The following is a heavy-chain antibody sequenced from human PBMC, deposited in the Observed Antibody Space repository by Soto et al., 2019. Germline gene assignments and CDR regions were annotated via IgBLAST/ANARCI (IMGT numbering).Heavy chain of an antibody. V-gene: IGHV4-59*08. CDR3: ASRGYSYGYFDY. J-gene: IGHJ4*02. CDR1: GDSISSYY. D-gene: IGHD5-18*01. CDR2: IYYSGST. Sequence: PSETLSLTCTVPGDSISSYYWNWMRPPPGKGLEWIGYIYYSGSTNYNPSLKSRVTISVDTSKDQFSLKLSSVTAADTAVYYCASRGYSYGYFDYLGQGTLVTSSS.